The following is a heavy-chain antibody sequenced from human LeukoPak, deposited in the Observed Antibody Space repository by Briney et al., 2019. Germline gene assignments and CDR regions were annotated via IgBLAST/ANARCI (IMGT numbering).Heavy chain of an antibody. J-gene: IGHJ5*02. V-gene: IGHV4-31*03. CDR3: ARDRGAAGLYRWFDP. D-gene: IGHD6-13*01. Sequence: PSETLSLTCTVSGGSISSGGYYWSWIRQHPGKGLEWIGYIYYSGSTYYNPSLKSRVTISVDTSKNQFSLKLSSVTAADTAVYYCARDRGAAGLYRWFDPWGQGTLVTVSS. CDR1: GGSISSGGYY. CDR2: IYYSGST.